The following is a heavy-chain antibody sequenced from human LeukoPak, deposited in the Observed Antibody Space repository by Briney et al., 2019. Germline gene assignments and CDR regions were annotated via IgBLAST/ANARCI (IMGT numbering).Heavy chain of an antibody. V-gene: IGHV1-24*01. CDR2: FDPEDGET. CDR1: GYTLTELS. Sequence: GASVKVSCKVSGYTLTELSMHWVRQAPGKGLEWMGGFDPEDGETIYAQKFQGRVTTTEDTSTDTAYMELSSLRSEDTAVYYCATLAIVVVPAAIRGNGMDVWGQGTTVTVSS. CDR3: ATLAIVVVPAAIRGNGMDV. D-gene: IGHD2-2*02. J-gene: IGHJ6*02.